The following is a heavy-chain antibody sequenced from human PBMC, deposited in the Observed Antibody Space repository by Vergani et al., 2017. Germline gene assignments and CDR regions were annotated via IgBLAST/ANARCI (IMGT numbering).Heavy chain of an antibody. CDR1: GITFKNAW. Sequence: EVQVVESGGGLIKPGGSLRLSCVVSGITFKNAWINWVRQAPGKGLEWIGRIRSKNDGGTADYAAPLKGRFTISRDYSKDSAFLLVNNLKTEDTAVYFCYTDYHDYWGQGTLVTVSS. CDR2: IRSKNDGGTA. J-gene: IGHJ4*02. V-gene: IGHV3-15*01. CDR3: YTDYHDY. D-gene: IGHD2-2*02.